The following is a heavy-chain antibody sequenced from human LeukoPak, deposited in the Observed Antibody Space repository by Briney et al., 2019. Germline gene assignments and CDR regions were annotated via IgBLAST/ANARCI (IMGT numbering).Heavy chain of an antibody. CDR3: AKDVSRDIVVVPAQDY. CDR2: ISGSGGST. D-gene: IGHD2-2*01. CDR1: GFTFSSYA. V-gene: IGHV3-23*01. Sequence: GGSLRLSCAASGFTFSSYAMSWVRQAPGKGLEWVSAISGSGGSTYYADSVKGRFTISRDNSNNTLYLQMNSLRAEDTAVYYCAKDVSRDIVVVPAQDYWGQGTLVTVSS. J-gene: IGHJ4*02.